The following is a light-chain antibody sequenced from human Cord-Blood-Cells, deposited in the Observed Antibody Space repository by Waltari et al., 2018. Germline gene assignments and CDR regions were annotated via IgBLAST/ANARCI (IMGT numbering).Light chain of an antibody. V-gene: IGLV2-14*01. CDR3: SSYTSSSTVV. J-gene: IGLJ2*01. Sequence: QSALTQPASVSGSPGQSLTLSCTGTSSDDGGYNYVSWYQQHPGKAPKLMIYDVSNRPSGVSNRFSGSKSGNTASLTISGLQAEDEADYYCSSYTSSSTVVFGGGTKLTVL. CDR2: DVS. CDR1: SSDDGGYNY.